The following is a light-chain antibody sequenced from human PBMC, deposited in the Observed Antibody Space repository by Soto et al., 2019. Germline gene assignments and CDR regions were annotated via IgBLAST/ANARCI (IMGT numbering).Light chain of an antibody. CDR3: QQVNTYPIT. CDR1: QGISSY. J-gene: IGKJ5*01. CDR2: ASS. Sequence: DIQLTQSPSFLSASVGDRVTITCRASQGISSYLAWYQQTPGKAPKLLIYASSTLHSGVPSRFCGSGSGTEFTLTISSLQPEDFATYYCQQVNTYPITFGQGTRLDIK. V-gene: IGKV1-9*01.